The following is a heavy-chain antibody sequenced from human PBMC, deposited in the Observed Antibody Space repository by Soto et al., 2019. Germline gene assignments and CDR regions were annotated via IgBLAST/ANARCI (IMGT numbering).Heavy chain of an antibody. CDR3: VKRLAGSGSYYNPTFDY. V-gene: IGHV3-23*01. J-gene: IGHJ4*02. CDR2: ISSSGVGT. CDR1: GFTFRSYA. Sequence: EVQLLESGGGLVQPGGSLSLSCAASGFTFRSYAMSWVRQAPGKGLEWGAGISSSGVGTHYADSAKGRFAISRDNSKNQLYMQMNSLRAEDSAVDYCVKRLAGSGSYYNPTFDYWGQGTLVTVSS. D-gene: IGHD3-10*01.